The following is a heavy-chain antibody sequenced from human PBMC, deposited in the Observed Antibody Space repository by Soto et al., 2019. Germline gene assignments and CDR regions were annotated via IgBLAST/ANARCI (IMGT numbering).Heavy chain of an antibody. CDR3: ARMGICGSFNWFEP. V-gene: IGHV1-8*01. CDR2: MNPGSGDT. D-gene: IGHD3-10*01. J-gene: IGHJ5*02. Sequence: ASVKVSCTASGYIFTNNDVSWVSQATGQGLEWMGWMNPGSGDTGYAQKFQGRVTMTRNISIATAYMELSSLRADDTAIYYCARMGICGSFNWFEPWGQGTLVTGSS. CDR1: GYIFTNND.